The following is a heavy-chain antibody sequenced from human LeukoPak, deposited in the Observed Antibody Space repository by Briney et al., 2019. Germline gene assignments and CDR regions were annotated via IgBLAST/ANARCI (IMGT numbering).Heavy chain of an antibody. J-gene: IGHJ6*03. Sequence: SVKVSCKASGGTFSSYAISWVRQAPGQGLEWMGRIIPIFGTANYAQKFQGRVTITTDESTSTACMELSSLRSEDTAVYYCARAPTGGYYYYYMDVWGKGTTVTVSS. CDR2: IIPIFGTA. CDR3: ARAPTGGYYYYYMDV. V-gene: IGHV1-69*05. CDR1: GGTFSSYA. D-gene: IGHD7-27*01.